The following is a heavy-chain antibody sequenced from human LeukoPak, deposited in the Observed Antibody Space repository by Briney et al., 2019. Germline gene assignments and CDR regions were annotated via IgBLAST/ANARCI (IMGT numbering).Heavy chain of an antibody. J-gene: IGHJ5*02. V-gene: IGHV4-59*05. CDR3: ASLGTLRS. CDR2: VSYSGTN. CDR1: GASINSYR. D-gene: IGHD7-27*01. Sequence: PSETLSLTCNVSGASINSYRWNWIRQPPGKGLEWIGSVSYSGTNYNNPSLKSRVSISIDTSKNQFSVKLTSVTAADTAVYYCASLGTLRSWGQGTLVTVSS.